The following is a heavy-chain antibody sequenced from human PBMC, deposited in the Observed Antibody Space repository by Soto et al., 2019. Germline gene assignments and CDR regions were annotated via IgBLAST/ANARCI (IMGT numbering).Heavy chain of an antibody. Sequence: ASVKLACKASGYTFTGYYMHWVRQAPGQGLEGMGWINPNSGGTNYAQKFQGWVTMTRDTSISTAYMQLSRLRSDDTAVYYCARDRGECSSMSCYQGNWLDPWGQGPLVTVSS. CDR3: ARDRGECSSMSCYQGNWLDP. D-gene: IGHD2-2*01. J-gene: IGHJ5*02. V-gene: IGHV1-2*04. CDR1: GYTFTGYY. CDR2: INPNSGGT.